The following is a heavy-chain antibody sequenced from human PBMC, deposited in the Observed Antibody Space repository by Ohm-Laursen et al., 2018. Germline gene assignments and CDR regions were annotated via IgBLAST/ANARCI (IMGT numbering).Heavy chain of an antibody. CDR2: MNPNSGNT. J-gene: IGHJ3*02. V-gene: IGHV1-2*02. D-gene: IGHD3-22*01. CDR1: AYTFTGYL. CDR3: AKALVVSYTFDI. Sequence: SVKVSCKASAYTFTGYLMHWVRQAPGQGLEWMGWMNPNSGNTGYAQKFQGRVTMTRDTSISTAYMELSRLRSDDTAVYYCAKALVVSYTFDIWGQGTMVTVSS.